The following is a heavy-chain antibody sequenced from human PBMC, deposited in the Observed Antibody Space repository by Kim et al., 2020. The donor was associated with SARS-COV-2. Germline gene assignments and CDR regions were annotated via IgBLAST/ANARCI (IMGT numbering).Heavy chain of an antibody. J-gene: IGHJ4*02. D-gene: IGHD3-3*01. Sequence: GGSLRLSCAASGFTFSSYAMSWVRQAPGKGLEWVSAISGSGGSTYYADSVKGRFTISRDNSKNTLYLQMNSLRAEDTAVYYCAKVGFLEWLLLYFDYWGQGTLVTVSS. CDR1: GFTFSSYA. CDR3: AKVGFLEWLLLYFDY. V-gene: IGHV3-23*01. CDR2: ISGSGGST.